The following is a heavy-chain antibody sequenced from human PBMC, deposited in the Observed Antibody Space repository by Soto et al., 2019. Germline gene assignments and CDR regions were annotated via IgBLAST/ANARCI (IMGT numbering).Heavy chain of an antibody. CDR3: AISPVGEAFKV. CDR1: GFTFSSYS. CDR2: ISSGSDYI. J-gene: IGHJ3*01. Sequence: EVQLVESGGGLVKPGGSLRLSGAASGFTFSSYSMNWVRQAPGKGLEWVSSISSGSDYIFYADSVKGRFTISRDNAKASLFLQMNRLAAEDTALYYCAISPVGEAFKVWGQGTVVTVSS. V-gene: IGHV3-21*01.